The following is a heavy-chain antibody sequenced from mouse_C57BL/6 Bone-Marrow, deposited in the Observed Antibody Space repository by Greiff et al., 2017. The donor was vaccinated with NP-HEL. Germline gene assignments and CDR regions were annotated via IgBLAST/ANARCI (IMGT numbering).Heavy chain of an antibody. V-gene: IGHV1-64*01. D-gene: IGHD4-1*01. CDR3: ARLGRGGYFDD. CDR1: GYTFTSYW. Sequence: VQLQQPGAELVKPGASVKLSCKASGYTFTSYWMHWVKQRPGQGLEWIGMIHPTSGSTNYNEKFQSKATLTVDKSSSTAYMQLSSLTSEDSAVYYCARLGRGGYFDDWGKGTTLTVAS. J-gene: IGHJ2*01. CDR2: IHPTSGST.